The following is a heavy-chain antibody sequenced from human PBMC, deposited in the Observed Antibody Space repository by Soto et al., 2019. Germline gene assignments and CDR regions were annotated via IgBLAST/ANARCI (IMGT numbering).Heavy chain of an antibody. J-gene: IGHJ4*02. CDR2: INHSGST. D-gene: IGHD6-19*01. CDR3: ARGVPLWQWLVRAFSFDY. CDR1: GGSFSGYY. Sequence: SETLSLTCAVYGGSFSGYYWSWIRQPPGKGLEWIGEINHSGSTNYNPSLKSRVTISVDTSKNQFSLKLSSVTAADTAVYYCARGVPLWQWLVRAFSFDYWGQGTLVTVSS. V-gene: IGHV4-34*01.